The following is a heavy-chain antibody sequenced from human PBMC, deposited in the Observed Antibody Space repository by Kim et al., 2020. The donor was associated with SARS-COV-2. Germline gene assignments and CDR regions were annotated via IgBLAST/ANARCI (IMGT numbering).Heavy chain of an antibody. V-gene: IGHV1-18*01. CDR2: T. CDR3: ARGANYFDY. Sequence: TYYSQKFQGRVAMTPDTPTNTAYLELRSLRSDDTAVYYCARGANYFDYWGQGTLVSVSS. J-gene: IGHJ4*02.